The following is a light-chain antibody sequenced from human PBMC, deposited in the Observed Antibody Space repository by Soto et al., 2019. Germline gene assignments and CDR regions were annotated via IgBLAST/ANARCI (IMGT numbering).Light chain of an antibody. Sequence: QSVVTQPPSVSGAPGQRITISCTGSSLNIGAGYDVHWYQQLPGTAPKLLIYGNSNRPSGVPDRFSGSKSGTSASLAITGLQAEDEADYYCQSFDSSLSGYVVFGGGTKLTVL. V-gene: IGLV1-40*01. CDR1: SLNIGAGYD. CDR2: GNS. CDR3: QSFDSSLSGYVV. J-gene: IGLJ2*01.